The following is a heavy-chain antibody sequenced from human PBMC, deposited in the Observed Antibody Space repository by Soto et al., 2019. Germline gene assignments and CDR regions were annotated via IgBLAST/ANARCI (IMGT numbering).Heavy chain of an antibody. CDR3: ARGRTWILRFSGVDFDY. CDR2: IYYSGST. V-gene: IGHV4-31*03. Sequence: SETLSLTCTVSGGSISSGGYYWSWIRQHPGKGLEWIGYIYYSGSTYYNPSLKSRVTISVDTSKNQFSLKLSSVTAADTAVYYCARGRTWILRFSGVDFDYWGQGTLVTVSS. J-gene: IGHJ4*02. D-gene: IGHD3-3*01. CDR1: GGSISSGGYY.